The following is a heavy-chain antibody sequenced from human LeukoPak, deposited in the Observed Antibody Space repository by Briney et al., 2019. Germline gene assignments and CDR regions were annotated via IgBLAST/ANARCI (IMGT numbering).Heavy chain of an antibody. V-gene: IGHV3-7*01. Sequence: GGSLRLSCAASGFSFSAYWMTWVRQAPVTGLEGLANINPAGSETYYVDPVKGRFSISRDNAKNLVYLQMNSLRAEDTAVYHCARFGYVAAVDVWGQGTPVTVSS. CDR3: ARFGYVAAVDV. J-gene: IGHJ4*02. D-gene: IGHD2-15*01. CDR1: GFSFSAYW. CDR2: INPAGSET.